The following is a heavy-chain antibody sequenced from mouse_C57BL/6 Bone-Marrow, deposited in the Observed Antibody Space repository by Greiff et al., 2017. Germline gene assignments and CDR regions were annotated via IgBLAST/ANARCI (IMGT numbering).Heavy chain of an antibody. D-gene: IGHD4-1*01. J-gene: IGHJ1*03. CDR1: GYTFTEYT. Sequence: LQESGAELVKPGASVKLSCKASGYTFTEYTIHWVKQRSGQGLEWIGWFYPGSGSIKYNEKFKDKATLTADKSSSTVYMELSRLTSEDSAVYFCTRHEEGLGTGTSSYFDVWGTGTTVTVSS. CDR2: FYPGSGSI. V-gene: IGHV1-62-2*01. CDR3: TRHEEGLGTGTSSYFDV.